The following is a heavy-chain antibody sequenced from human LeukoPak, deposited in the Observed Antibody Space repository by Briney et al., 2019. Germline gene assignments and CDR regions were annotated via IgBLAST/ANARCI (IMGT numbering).Heavy chain of an antibody. CDR1: GFTFSSYG. V-gene: IGHV3-30*18. J-gene: IGHJ4*02. CDR2: ISYDGSNK. D-gene: IGHD6-19*01. Sequence: GGSLRLSCAAAGFTFSSYGMHWVRQAPGKGLEWVAVISYDGSNKYYADSVKGRFTISRDNSKNTLYLQMNSLRAEDTAVYYCAKPKPSGWPFDYWGQGTLVTVSS. CDR3: AKPKPSGWPFDY.